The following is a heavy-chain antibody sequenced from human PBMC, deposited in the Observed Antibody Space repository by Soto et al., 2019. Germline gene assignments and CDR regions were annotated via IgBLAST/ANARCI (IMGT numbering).Heavy chain of an antibody. CDR3: AGHWNWNYERKRLDP. CDR1: GGSISGSSYY. J-gene: IGHJ5*01. V-gene: IGHV4-39*01. Sequence: PSETLSLTCTVSGGSISGSSYYWGWIRQTPGKGLEWIGSMYYSGRTYYNPSFKSRVTISVDTPKNQWSLKLRSVTAADTAVYYCAGHWNWNYERKRLDPWGQGTQVTVSS. D-gene: IGHD1-7*01. CDR2: MYYSGRT.